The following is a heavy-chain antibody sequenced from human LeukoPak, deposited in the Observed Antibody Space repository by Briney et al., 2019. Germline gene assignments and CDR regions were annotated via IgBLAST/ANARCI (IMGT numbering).Heavy chain of an antibody. CDR1: GGSISSGSYY. CDR3: AGCSHANRRTGDY. J-gene: IGHJ4*02. V-gene: IGHV4-61*02. Sequence: SETLSLTCTVSGGSISSGSYYWSWIRQPAGKGLEWIGRIYTSGSTNYNPSLKSRVTISVDTSKNQFSLKLSSVTAADTAVYYCAGCSHANRRTGDYWGQGTLVTVSS. CDR2: IYTSGST. D-gene: IGHD3/OR15-3a*01.